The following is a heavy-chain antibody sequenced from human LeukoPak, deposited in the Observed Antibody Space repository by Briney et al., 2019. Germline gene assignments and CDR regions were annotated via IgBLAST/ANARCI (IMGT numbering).Heavy chain of an antibody. CDR3: ATGAFYDSRIFQY. Sequence: GRSLRLSCAASGFSFSSYAMYRVRQAPGKGLECVAVISYDANHEDYADSVKGRFTISRDNSKNTLYLQMNSVRVEDTAMYYCATGAFYDSRIFQYWGQGTLVTVSS. V-gene: IGHV3-30-3*01. CDR2: ISYDANHE. J-gene: IGHJ1*01. D-gene: IGHD3-22*01. CDR1: GFSFSSYA.